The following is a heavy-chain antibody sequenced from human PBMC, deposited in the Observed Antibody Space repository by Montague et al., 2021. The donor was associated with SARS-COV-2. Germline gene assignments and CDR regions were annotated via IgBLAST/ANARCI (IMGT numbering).Heavy chain of an antibody. D-gene: IGHD4-17*01. CDR2: IYSTEIT. CDR3: ARDPHDYGWFDP. V-gene: IGHV4-61*09. Sequence: TLSLTCTVSGGSISSASYYWSWIRQPAEKGLEWIGHIYSTEITNYNPSLKSRVTISVDLSKNQFSLKMTSVTAAATAVYYCARDPHDYGWFDPWGQGTLVTVSS. CDR1: GGSISSASYY. J-gene: IGHJ5*02.